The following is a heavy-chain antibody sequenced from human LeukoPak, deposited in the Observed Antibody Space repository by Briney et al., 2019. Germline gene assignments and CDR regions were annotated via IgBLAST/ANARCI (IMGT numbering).Heavy chain of an antibody. J-gene: IGHJ4*02. CDR2: IYYSGST. CDR3: ARAPYYYDSSGYYSFDY. D-gene: IGHD3-22*01. V-gene: IGHV4-59*01. CDR1: GGSINSYY. Sequence: SETLSLTCTVSGGSINSYYWSWIRQPPGKGLEWIGYIYYSGSTNYNPSLKSRVTISVDTSKNQFSLKLSSVTAADTAVYYCARAPYYYDSSGYYSFDYWGQGTLVTVSS.